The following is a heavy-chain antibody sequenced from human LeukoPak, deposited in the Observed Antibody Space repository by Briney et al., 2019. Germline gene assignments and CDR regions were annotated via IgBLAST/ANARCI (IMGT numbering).Heavy chain of an antibody. V-gene: IGHV5-51*01. CDR1: GYIFTSHW. CDR2: IYPGDSDT. D-gene: IGHD6-13*01. J-gene: IGHJ4*02. Sequence: GESLKISCKGSGYIFTSHWIAWVRHMPGKGLEWMGIIYPGDSDTRYSPSFQGQVTISADKSISTAYVQWSSPKASDTAMYYCARRAGYSSSWYYFDYWGQGILVTVSS. CDR3: ARRAGYSSSWYYFDY.